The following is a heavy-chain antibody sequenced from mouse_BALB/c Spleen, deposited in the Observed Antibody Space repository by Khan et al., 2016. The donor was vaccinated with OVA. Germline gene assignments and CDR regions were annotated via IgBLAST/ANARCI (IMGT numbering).Heavy chain of an antibody. CDR3: ARENGNYGACAY. J-gene: IGHJ3*01. CDR2: ISTYSGNS. Sequence: QVQLQQSGPELVRPGVSVKISCKGSGYTFTDYALHWVKHSHAKSLEWIGIISTYSGNSNYNQRFKGKATMTVGKSSSTAYMELARLTSEDSAIXYCARENGNYGACAYWCQGTLVTVSA. CDR1: GYTFTDYA. V-gene: IGHV1S137*01. D-gene: IGHD2-1*01.